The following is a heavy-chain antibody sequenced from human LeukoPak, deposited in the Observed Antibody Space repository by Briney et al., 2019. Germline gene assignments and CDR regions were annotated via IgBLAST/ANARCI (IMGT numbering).Heavy chain of an antibody. V-gene: IGHV1-18*01. CDR3: ARNWIDGVAYYYYYMDV. CDR2: ISAYNGNT. J-gene: IGHJ6*03. D-gene: IGHD1-1*01. CDR1: GYTFTSHG. Sequence: GASVKVSCKASGYTFTSHGISWVRQAPGQGLEWIGWISAYNGNTNYAQKLQGRVTMTTDTSTSAAYMELRSLRSDDTAVYYCARNWIDGVAYYYYYMDVWGKGTRVTVSS.